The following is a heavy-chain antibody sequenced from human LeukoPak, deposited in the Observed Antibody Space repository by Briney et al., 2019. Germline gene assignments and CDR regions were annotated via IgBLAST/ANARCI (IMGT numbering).Heavy chain of an antibody. CDR2: IWYDGSNK. V-gene: IGHV3-33*01. CDR1: GFTFRTFG. J-gene: IGHJ4*02. CDR3: ARADYDFWSGYWGGVDY. D-gene: IGHD3-3*01. Sequence: GGSLRLSCAASGFTFRTFGMHWVRQAPGKGLEWVAVIWYDGSNKYYADSVKGRFTISRDNSKNTLYLQMNSLRAEDTAVYYCARADYDFWSGYWGGVDYWGQGTLVTVSS.